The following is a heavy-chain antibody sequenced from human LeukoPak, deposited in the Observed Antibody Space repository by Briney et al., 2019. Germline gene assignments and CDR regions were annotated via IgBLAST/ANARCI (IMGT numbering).Heavy chain of an antibody. CDR1: GFTFRNYA. CDR3: ARDPNRSGPDFDC. V-gene: IGHV3-23*01. CDR2: LSGSGGNT. D-gene: IGHD3-10*01. J-gene: IGHJ4*02. Sequence: GGSLRLSCAASGFTFRNYAMNWVRQAPGKGLEWVSGLSGSGGNTSYTDSVKGRFTISRDNSRNTLYLQMNSLRAEDTAIYYCARDPNRSGPDFDCWGQGTLVIVSS.